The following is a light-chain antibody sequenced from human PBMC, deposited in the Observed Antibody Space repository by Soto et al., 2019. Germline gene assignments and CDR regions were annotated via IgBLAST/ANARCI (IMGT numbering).Light chain of an antibody. Sequence: QSALTQPASVSGSPGQSITISCTGTSSDVGGYNYVSWYQQHPGKAPKLMIYDVSNRPSGVSNSFSGSKSGNTASLTISGLQAEDEADYYCSSYTSSSTPYDVGTENKLPDL. CDR1: SSDVGGYNY. V-gene: IGLV2-14*03. CDR2: DVS. CDR3: SSYTSSSTPYD. J-gene: IGLJ1*01.